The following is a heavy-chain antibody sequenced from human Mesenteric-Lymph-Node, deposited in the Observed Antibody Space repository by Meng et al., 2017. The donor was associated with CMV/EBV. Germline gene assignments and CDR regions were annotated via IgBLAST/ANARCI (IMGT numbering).Heavy chain of an antibody. CDR3: ARGSSYDILTGYFDY. J-gene: IGHJ4*02. CDR1: GGSFSGYY. Sequence: QVPLHQGGAGLLKPSETLSVTCAGYGGSFSGYYWNWIRQSPEKGLEWIGEINHSGSTTYNPSFTSRIIISVDTSTNQISLNMSSVTAADTAVYYCARGSSYDILTGYFDYWGQGALVTVSS. D-gene: IGHD3-9*01. V-gene: IGHV4-34*01. CDR2: INHSGST.